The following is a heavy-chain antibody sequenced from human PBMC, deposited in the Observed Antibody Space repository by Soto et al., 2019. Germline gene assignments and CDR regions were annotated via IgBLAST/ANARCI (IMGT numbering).Heavy chain of an antibody. CDR1: GGTFSSYA. D-gene: IGHD2-15*01. Sequence: ASVKVSCKASGGTFSSYAISWVRQAPGQGLEWMGGIIPIFGTANYAQKFQGRVTITADESTSTAYMELSSLRSEDTAVYYCARGYCSGGSCYSVSYYYYGMDVWGQGTTVTVSS. V-gene: IGHV1-69*13. CDR3: ARGYCSGGSCYSVSYYYYGMDV. CDR2: IIPIFGTA. J-gene: IGHJ6*02.